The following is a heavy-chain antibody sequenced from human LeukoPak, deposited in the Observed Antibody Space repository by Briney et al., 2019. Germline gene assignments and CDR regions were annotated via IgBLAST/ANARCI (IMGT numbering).Heavy chain of an antibody. CDR2: IYYSGST. J-gene: IGHJ6*03. CDR1: GGSLTSYY. CDR3: ARDSYYYYYMDV. Sequence: PSETLSLTCTVSGGSLTSYYWSWIRQPPGKGLEWIGYIYYSGSTNYNPSLKSRVTISVDTSKNQFSLKLSSVTAADTAVYYCARDSYYYYYMDVWGKGTTVTVSS. V-gene: IGHV4-59*01.